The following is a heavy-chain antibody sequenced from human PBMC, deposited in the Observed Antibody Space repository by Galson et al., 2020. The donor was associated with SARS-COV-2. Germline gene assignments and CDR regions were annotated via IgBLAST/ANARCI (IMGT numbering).Heavy chain of an antibody. V-gene: IGHV3-30*18. CDR1: GFTFSSYG. Sequence: GGSLRLSCAASGFTFSSYGMHWVRQAPGKGLEWVAVISYDGSNKYYADSVKDRFTISRDNSKNTLYLQMNSLRAEDTAVYYCAKDLAPLDPERYYYYYGMDVWGQGTTVTVSS. CDR3: AKDLAPLDPERYYYYYGMDV. CDR2: ISYDGSNK. J-gene: IGHJ6*02.